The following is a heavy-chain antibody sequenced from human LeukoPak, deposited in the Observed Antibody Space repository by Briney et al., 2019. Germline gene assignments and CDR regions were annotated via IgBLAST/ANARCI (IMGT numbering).Heavy chain of an antibody. CDR3: ATVADYGGNSKYFDY. CDR2: IYYSGST. V-gene: IGHV4-39*01. D-gene: IGHD4-23*01. CDR1: GGSISSSSYY. Sequence: SETLSLTCTVSGGSISSSSYYWGRIRQPPGKGLEWIASIYYSGSTYYNSSLKGRVTISVDTSKNQFSLKLTTVTAADTAVYYCATVADYGGNSKYFDYWGQGTLVTVSS. J-gene: IGHJ4*02.